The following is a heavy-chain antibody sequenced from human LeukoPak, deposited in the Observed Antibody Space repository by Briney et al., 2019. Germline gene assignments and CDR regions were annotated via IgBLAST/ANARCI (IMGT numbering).Heavy chain of an antibody. V-gene: IGHV4-4*07. CDR2: IYTSGST. CDR1: GGSISSYY. D-gene: IGHD6-19*01. J-gene: IGHJ1*01. Sequence: SETLSLTCTVSGGSISSYYWSWIRQPAGKGLEWIGRIYTSGSTNYNPSLKSRVTISVDTSKNQFSLKLSSVTAADTAVYYCASAPRWRSYSSGRRPTVYFQHWGQGTLVTVSS. CDR3: ASAPRWRSYSSGRRPTVYFQH.